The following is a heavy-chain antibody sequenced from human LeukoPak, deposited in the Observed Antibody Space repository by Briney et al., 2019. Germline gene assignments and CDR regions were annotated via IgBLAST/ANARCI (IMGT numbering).Heavy chain of an antibody. D-gene: IGHD2-2*01. CDR2: ISAYNGNT. CDR3: ARDVEPAAHNWFDP. Sequence: ASVKVSCKASGYTFTSYGISWVRQAPGQGLEWMGWISAYNGNTNYAQKFQGRVTITADESTSTAYMELSSLRSEDTAVYYCARDVEPAAHNWFDPWGQGTLVTVSS. J-gene: IGHJ5*02. V-gene: IGHV1-18*01. CDR1: GYTFTSYG.